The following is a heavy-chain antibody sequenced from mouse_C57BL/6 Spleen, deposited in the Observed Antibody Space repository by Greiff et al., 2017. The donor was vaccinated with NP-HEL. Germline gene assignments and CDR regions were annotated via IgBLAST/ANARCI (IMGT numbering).Heavy chain of an antibody. CDR1: GYTFTSYG. J-gene: IGHJ3*01. CDR2: IYPRSGNT. CDR3: ARGEYDYDVAWFAY. V-gene: IGHV1-81*01. D-gene: IGHD2-4*01. Sequence: QVQLKESGAELARPGASVKLSCKASGYTFTSYGISWVKQRTGQGLEWIGEIYPRSGNTYYNEKFKGKATLTADKSSSTACMELRSLTSEDSAVYVCARGEYDYDVAWFAYWGQGTLVTVSA.